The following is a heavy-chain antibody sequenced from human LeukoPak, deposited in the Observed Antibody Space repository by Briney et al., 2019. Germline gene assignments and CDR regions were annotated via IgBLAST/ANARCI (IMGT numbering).Heavy chain of an antibody. Sequence: SGPTLVNPTQTLTLTCTFSGFSLSTSGVGVGWIRQPSGKALEWLALIYWNDDKRYSPSLKSRLTITKDTSKNQVVLTMTNMDPVDTATYYCAHRLKYCSGTSCRNWFDPWGQGTLVTVSS. D-gene: IGHD2-2*01. J-gene: IGHJ5*02. CDR3: AHRLKYCSGTSCRNWFDP. CDR1: GFSLSTSGVG. CDR2: IYWNDDK. V-gene: IGHV2-5*01.